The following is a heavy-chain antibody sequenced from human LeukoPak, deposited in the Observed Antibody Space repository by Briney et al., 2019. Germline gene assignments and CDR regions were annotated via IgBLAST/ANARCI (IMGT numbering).Heavy chain of an antibody. V-gene: IGHV3-33*01. Sequence: GRSLRLSCAASGFTFSSYGMHWVRQAPGKGLEWVAVIWYDGSNKYYADSVKGRFTISRDNSKNTLYLQMTSLRAEDTAVYYCARDRVPDNWFDPWGQGTLVTVSS. CDR1: GFTFSSYG. J-gene: IGHJ5*02. D-gene: IGHD1-1*01. CDR3: ARDRVPDNWFDP. CDR2: IWYDGSNK.